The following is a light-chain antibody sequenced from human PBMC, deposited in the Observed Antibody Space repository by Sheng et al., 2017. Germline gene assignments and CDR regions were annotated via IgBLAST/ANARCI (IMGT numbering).Light chain of an antibody. CDR3: ALFMGSGISV. J-gene: IGLJ3*02. Sequence: QTVVTQEPSFSVSPGGTITLTCGLSSGSVSTSYYPTWYQQTPGQAPRTLIYNTNTRSSGVPDRFSGSILGTKAALTITGAQADDESNYYCALFMGSGISVFGGGTKLTVL. V-gene: IGLV8-61*01. CDR2: NTN. CDR1: SGSVSTSYY.